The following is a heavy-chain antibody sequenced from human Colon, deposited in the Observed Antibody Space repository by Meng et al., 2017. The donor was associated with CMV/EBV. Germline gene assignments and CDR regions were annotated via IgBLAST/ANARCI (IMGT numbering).Heavy chain of an antibody. CDR1: GFNFTNAA. CDR2: IKSKIDGGKI. Sequence: LYCAASGFNFTNAAMPWVRQASGKGLEWIGRIKSKIDGGKIDYAAPVRGRFAISRDDSKATVYLQIDTLEIEDTGMYYCTTLLRGFWGQGTLVTVSS. V-gene: IGHV3-15*01. D-gene: IGHD2-15*01. CDR3: TTLLRGF. J-gene: IGHJ4*02.